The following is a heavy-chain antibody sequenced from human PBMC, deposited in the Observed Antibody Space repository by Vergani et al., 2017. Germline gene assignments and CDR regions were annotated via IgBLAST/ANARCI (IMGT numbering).Heavy chain of an antibody. Sequence: QLVQSGAEVKKPGASVKVSCKASGYTFTSYGISWVRQARGQRLEWIGWIVVGSGNTNYAQKFQERVTITRDMSTSTAYMELSSLRSEDTAVYYCAAGPGGWTGDPDAFDIWGQGTMVTVSS. CDR1: GYTFTSYG. V-gene: IGHV1-58*02. CDR3: AAGPGGWTGDPDAFDI. J-gene: IGHJ3*02. D-gene: IGHD3/OR15-3a*01. CDR2: IVVGSGNT.